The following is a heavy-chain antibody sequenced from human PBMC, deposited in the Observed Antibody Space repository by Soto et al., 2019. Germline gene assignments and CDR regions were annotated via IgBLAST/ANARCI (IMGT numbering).Heavy chain of an antibody. V-gene: IGHV3-13*01. Sequence: EVQLVESGGGLVQPGGSLRLSCAASGFTFSSYDMHWVRQATGKGLEWVSAIGTAGDTYYPGSVKGRFTISRENAKNSLYLQMNSLRAGDTAVYYCARDFGIAVAGTRYAFDIWGQGTMVTVSS. CDR2: IGTAGDT. CDR1: GFTFSSYD. J-gene: IGHJ3*02. D-gene: IGHD6-19*01. CDR3: ARDFGIAVAGTRYAFDI.